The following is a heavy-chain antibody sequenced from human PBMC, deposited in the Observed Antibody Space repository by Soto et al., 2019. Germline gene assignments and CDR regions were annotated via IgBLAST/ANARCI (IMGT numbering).Heavy chain of an antibody. Sequence: QVQLVQSGAEVKKPGASVKVSYKASGYTFTSYYMRWVRQAPGQGLEWMGIINPSGGSTSYAQKFQGRVTMTRDTSTSTVYMELSSLRSEDTAVYYCARDGAAAHYFDYWGQGTLVTVSS. D-gene: IGHD6-13*01. CDR1: GYTFTSYY. J-gene: IGHJ4*02. CDR3: ARDGAAAHYFDY. V-gene: IGHV1-46*01. CDR2: INPSGGST.